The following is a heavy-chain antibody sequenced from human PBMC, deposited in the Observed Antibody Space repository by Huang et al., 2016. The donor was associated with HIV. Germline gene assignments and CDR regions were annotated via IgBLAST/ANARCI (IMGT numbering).Heavy chain of an antibody. J-gene: IGHJ6*03. CDR1: GFTFSSAW. CDR3: TTGADYRAYYYYMDV. Sequence: EVQVAESGGGLVKPGGSLRLSCAASGFTFSSAWLNGVRQAPGKGLEWVGRIKGETDGGTTDYAAPVKGRFTISRDDSKSMVFLQMSGLKTEDTAVYYCTTGADYRAYYYYMDVWGKGTAVTVSS. V-gene: IGHV3-15*01. CDR2: IKGETDGGTT. D-gene: IGHD4-4*01.